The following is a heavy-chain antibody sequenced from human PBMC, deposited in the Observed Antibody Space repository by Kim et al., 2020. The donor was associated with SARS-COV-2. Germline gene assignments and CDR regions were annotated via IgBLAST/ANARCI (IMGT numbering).Heavy chain of an antibody. Sequence: SETLSLTCTVSGDSITSYFWPWILHPPGQRLERIVHISSTGNTTYSPSLKSPLTISLATSERQSSLRLTSITTAVTAVYSCANYRASSSCSYVLDPCGRG. CDR2: ISSTGNT. V-gene: IGHV4-59*03. J-gene: IGHJ5*02. CDR3: ANYRASSSCSYVLDP. CDR1: GDSITSYF. D-gene: IGHD3-10*02.